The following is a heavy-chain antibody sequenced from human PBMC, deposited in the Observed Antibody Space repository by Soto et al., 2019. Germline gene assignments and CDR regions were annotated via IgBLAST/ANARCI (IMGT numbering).Heavy chain of an antibody. D-gene: IGHD3-10*01. J-gene: IGHJ6*02. CDR2: IYYSGST. Sequence: QVQLQESGPGLVKPSQTLSLTCTVSGGSISSGGYYWSWIRQQQGTGLEWIGYIYYSGSTYYNPSLKIRVNISVDTSKNQFSLKLSSVTAADTAVYDCARVFGFGGMDVWGQGTTVTVSS. V-gene: IGHV4-31*03. CDR1: GGSISSGGYY. CDR3: ARVFGFGGMDV.